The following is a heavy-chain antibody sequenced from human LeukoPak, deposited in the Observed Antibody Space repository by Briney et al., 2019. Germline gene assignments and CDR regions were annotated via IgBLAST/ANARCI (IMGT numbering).Heavy chain of an antibody. Sequence: SVKVSCKASGGTFSSYAISWVRQAPGQGLEWMGGIIPIFGTANYAQKFQGRVTITADKSTSTAYMELSSLRSEDTAVYYCARDLWRQQLENYYYYYYMDVWGKGTTVTVSS. J-gene: IGHJ6*03. CDR2: IIPIFGTA. CDR3: ARDLWRQQLENYYYYYYMDV. D-gene: IGHD6-13*01. CDR1: GGTFSSYA. V-gene: IGHV1-69*06.